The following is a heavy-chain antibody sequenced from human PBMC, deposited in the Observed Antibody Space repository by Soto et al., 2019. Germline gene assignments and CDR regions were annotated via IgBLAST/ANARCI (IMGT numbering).Heavy chain of an antibody. CDR2: IWYDGSNK. CDR3: ARALLWFGEFPYGMDV. J-gene: IGHJ6*02. D-gene: IGHD3-10*01. CDR1: GFTFSSYG. V-gene: IGHV3-33*01. Sequence: GGSLRLSCAASGFTFSSYGMHWVRQAPGKGLEWVAVIWYDGSNKYYADSVKGRFTISRDNSKNTLYLQMNSLRAEDTAVYYCARALLWFGEFPYGMDVWGQGTTVTVSS.